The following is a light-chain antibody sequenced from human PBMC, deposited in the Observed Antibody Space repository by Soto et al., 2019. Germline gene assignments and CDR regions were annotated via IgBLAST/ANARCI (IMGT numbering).Light chain of an antibody. CDR3: QQYGSASIT. Sequence: EVVLTQSPGTLSLSPGERATLSCRASQSVSTSFLAWYQQKPGQAPRLLIYGAFSRATGIPDRFSGSGSGTDFTLTISRVEPEDFALYHCQQYGSASITFGQGTRLEIK. J-gene: IGKJ5*01. CDR1: QSVSTSF. CDR2: GAF. V-gene: IGKV3-20*01.